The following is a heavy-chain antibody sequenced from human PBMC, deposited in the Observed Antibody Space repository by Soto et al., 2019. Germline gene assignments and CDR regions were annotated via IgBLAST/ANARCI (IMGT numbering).Heavy chain of an antibody. CDR3: ARDQTVLDY. CDR1: GYTFTSYA. D-gene: IGHD4-17*01. Sequence: QVQLVQSGAEVKKPGASVKVSCKASGYTFTSYAFNWVRQAPGQGLEWMGWISAYSGNTTYAQKFQGRVTMTTDTSKSTAYMELRSLRSDDTAVYYCARDQTVLDYWGQGTLVTVSS. V-gene: IGHV1-18*04. J-gene: IGHJ4*02. CDR2: ISAYSGNT.